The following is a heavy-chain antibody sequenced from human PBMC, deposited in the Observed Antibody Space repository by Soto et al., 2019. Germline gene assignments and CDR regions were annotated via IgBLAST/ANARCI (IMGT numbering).Heavy chain of an antibody. Sequence: ASVKVSCKASGGTFSSYAISWVRQAPGQGLEWMGGIIPIFGTANYAQKFQGRVTITADESTSTAYMELSSLRSEDTAVYYCASSPTPAHYDFWSGYSPPTFDYWGQGTLVTVSS. CDR3: ASSPTPAHYDFWSGYSPPTFDY. D-gene: IGHD3-3*01. V-gene: IGHV1-69*13. J-gene: IGHJ4*02. CDR2: IIPIFGTA. CDR1: GGTFSSYA.